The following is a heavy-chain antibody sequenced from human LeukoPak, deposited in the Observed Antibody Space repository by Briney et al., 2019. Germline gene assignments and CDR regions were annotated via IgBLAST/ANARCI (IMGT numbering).Heavy chain of an antibody. D-gene: IGHD3-22*01. J-gene: IGHJ3*02. CDR2: IYHSGST. Sequence: SQTLSLTCAVSGGSISSGGYSGSWIRQPPGTGLEWIGYIYHSGSTYYNPSLKSRVTISVDRSKNQFSLKLSSVTAADTAVYYCARYNYYDSSGPSDAFDIWGQGTMVTVSS. CDR3: ARYNYYDSSGPSDAFDI. V-gene: IGHV4-30-2*01. CDR1: GGSISSGGYS.